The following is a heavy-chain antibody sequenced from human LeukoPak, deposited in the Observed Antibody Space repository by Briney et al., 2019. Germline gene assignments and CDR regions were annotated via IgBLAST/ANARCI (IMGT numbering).Heavy chain of an antibody. CDR3: ARMIQLWLPLGAFDI. V-gene: IGHV3-74*01. Sequence: GGSLRLSCAASGFTFSSYWMHWVRHAPGKGLVWVSRINSDGSSTSYADSVKGRFTISRDNAKNTLYLQMNSPRAEDTAVYYCARMIQLWLPLGAFDIWGQGTMVTVSS. CDR1: GFTFSSYW. D-gene: IGHD5-18*01. CDR2: INSDGSST. J-gene: IGHJ3*02.